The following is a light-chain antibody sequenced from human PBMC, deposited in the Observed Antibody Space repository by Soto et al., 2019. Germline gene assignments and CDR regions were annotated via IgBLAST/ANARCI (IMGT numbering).Light chain of an antibody. V-gene: IGKV3-20*01. CDR3: QQRST. CDR2: GAA. CDR1: QSVSSSY. J-gene: IGKJ2*01. Sequence: EIVLTQSPGTLSLSPGERATLSCRASQSVSSSYLAWYQQKPGQAPRLIIYGAASRATGSPDRFRGSGSGTDLSLNISRLEREDFQVYYCQQRSTFGQGTKLEIK.